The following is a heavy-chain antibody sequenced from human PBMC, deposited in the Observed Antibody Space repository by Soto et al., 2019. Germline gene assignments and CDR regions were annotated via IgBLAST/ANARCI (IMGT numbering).Heavy chain of an antibody. CDR2: IFYSGST. D-gene: IGHD3-3*01. V-gene: IGHV4-61*01. CDR3: ARGMSGDLTWALY. CDR1: GGSVSSGSYY. Sequence: QVQLQESGPGLVKPSETLSLTCTVSGGSVSSGSYYWNWIRQPPGKGLEWIGYIFYSGSTTYNPALKSRVTISVDTPTNQFSLKLSSVTAADTAVYYCARGMSGDLTWALYWGQGTLVTVSS. J-gene: IGHJ4*02.